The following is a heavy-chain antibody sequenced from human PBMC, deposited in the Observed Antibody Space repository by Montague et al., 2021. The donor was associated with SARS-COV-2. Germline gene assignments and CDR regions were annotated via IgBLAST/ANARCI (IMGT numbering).Heavy chain of an antibody. CDR3: ARAPVAHITIFGVVTSFDY. V-gene: IGHV4-59*11. J-gene: IGHJ4*02. CDR2: ICYSGST. D-gene: IGHD3-3*01. CDR1: GGSISSHY. Sequence: SETLSLTCTVSGGSISSHYWSWIRQPPGKGLEWIGYICYSGSTNXXPSLKSRVTISVDTSKNQFSLKLSSVTAADTAVYYCARAPVAHITIFGVVTSFDYWGQGTLVTVSS.